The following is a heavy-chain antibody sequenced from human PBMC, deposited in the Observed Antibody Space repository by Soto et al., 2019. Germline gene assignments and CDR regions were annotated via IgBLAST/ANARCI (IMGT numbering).Heavy chain of an antibody. J-gene: IGHJ4*02. D-gene: IGHD1-26*01. V-gene: IGHV1-69*02. CDR3: TRGAVDQPLLAVF. Sequence: QVQLVQSGTEVKKPGSSVKVSCKASGYTFSSYSISWVRQAPGQGLEWMGRVVPVLGISNYAQRFQGRVTITADRSTSTAYLELHSLTSEDTAVYFCTRGAVDQPLLAVFWGQGTLVAVSS. CDR2: VVPVLGIS. CDR1: GYTFSSYS.